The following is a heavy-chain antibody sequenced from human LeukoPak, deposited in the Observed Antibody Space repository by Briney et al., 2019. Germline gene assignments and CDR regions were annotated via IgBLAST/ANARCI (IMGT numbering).Heavy chain of an antibody. CDR2: IYHSGST. D-gene: IGHD5-24*01. J-gene: IGHJ4*02. CDR1: GYSISSGYY. Sequence: PSETLSLTCAVSGYSISSGYYWGWIRQPPGKGLEWIGSIYHSGSTYYNPSLKSRVTISVDTSKNQFSLKLSSVTAADTAVYYCARLHRDGYNLDYWGQGTLVTVSS. CDR3: ARLHRDGYNLDY. V-gene: IGHV4-38-2*01.